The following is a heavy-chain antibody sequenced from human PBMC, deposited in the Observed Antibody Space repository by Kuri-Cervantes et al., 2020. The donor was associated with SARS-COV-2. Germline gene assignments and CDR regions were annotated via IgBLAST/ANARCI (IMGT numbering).Heavy chain of an antibody. J-gene: IGHJ6*03. CDR3: ARGVVVVPAAINYYYYYYMDV. CDR1: GYTFTSYD. D-gene: IGHD2-2*02. Sequence: ASVKVSCKASGYTFTSYDINWVRQATGQGLEWMGWMNPNSGNTGYAQKFQGRVTITRNTSISTACMELSSLRSEDTAVYYCARGVVVVPAAINYYYYYYMDVWGKGTTVTVSS. CDR2: MNPNSGNT. V-gene: IGHV1-8*03.